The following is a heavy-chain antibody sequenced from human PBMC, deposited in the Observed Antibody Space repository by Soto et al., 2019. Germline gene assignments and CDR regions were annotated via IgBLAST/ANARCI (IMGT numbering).Heavy chain of an antibody. CDR1: GGSFSGYY. D-gene: IGHD3-9*01. V-gene: IGHV4-34*01. CDR2: INHSRST. Sequence: SETLSLTCAVYGGSFSGYYWSWIRQPPGKGLEWIGEINHSRSTNYNPSLKSRVTISVDTSKNQFSLKLSSVTAADTAVYYCARVLRYFDWLLPNPFFDYWGQGTLVTVSS. CDR3: ARVLRYFDWLLPNPFFDY. J-gene: IGHJ4*02.